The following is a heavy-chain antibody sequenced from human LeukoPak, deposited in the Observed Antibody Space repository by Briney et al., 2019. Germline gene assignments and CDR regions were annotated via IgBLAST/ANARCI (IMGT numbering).Heavy chain of an antibody. D-gene: IGHD6-19*01. Sequence: KASETLSLTCTVSGGSISSYYWSWIRQPPGKGLEWIGYIYYSGSTNYNPSLKSRVTISVDTSKNQFSLKLSSVTAADTVVYYCARDLGYSSGWFDYWGQGTLVTVSS. CDR2: IYYSGST. V-gene: IGHV4-59*01. CDR1: GGSISSYY. J-gene: IGHJ4*02. CDR3: ARDLGYSSGWFDY.